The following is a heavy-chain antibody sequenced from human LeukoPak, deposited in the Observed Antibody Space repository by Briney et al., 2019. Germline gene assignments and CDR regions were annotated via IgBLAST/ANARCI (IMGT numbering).Heavy chain of an antibody. CDR3: SRVAEAAAFDS. Sequence: GGSLRLSCAASGFTFSSYPMNWVRQAPGKGLEWVSSISSNSRYIYYADSMRGRFTISRDNAKNSLYLQMNSLKPEDTAVYYCSRVAEAAAFDSWGQGTLVTVSS. CDR1: GFTFSSYP. V-gene: IGHV3-21*06. D-gene: IGHD6-13*01. J-gene: IGHJ4*02. CDR2: ISSNSRYI.